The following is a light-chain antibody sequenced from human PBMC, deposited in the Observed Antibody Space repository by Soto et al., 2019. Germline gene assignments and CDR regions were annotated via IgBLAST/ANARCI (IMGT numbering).Light chain of an antibody. CDR2: SDD. CDR1: NSNIGRYS. CDR3: AAWDDNLNGPL. J-gene: IGLJ3*02. Sequence: QSVLTQPPSLSGTPGQRVTISCSGSNSNIGRYSVNWYQHFPGTAPKILIYSDDERPSGVPDRFYGSKSGTSASLAISGIQSEDDAEYYCAAWDDNLNGPLFGGGTKVTVL. V-gene: IGLV1-44*01.